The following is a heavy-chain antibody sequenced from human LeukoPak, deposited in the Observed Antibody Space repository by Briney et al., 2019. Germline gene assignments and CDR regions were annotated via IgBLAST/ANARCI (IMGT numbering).Heavy chain of an antibody. J-gene: IGHJ4*02. CDR1: GYTFTGYY. D-gene: IGHD3-22*01. Sequence: ASVKVSCKASGYTFTGYYMHWVRQAPGQGLEWMGWINPNSGGTKYAQKFQGRVTMTRDTSISTAYMELSRLRSDDTAVYYCAIDSSGYYSFDYWGQGTPVTVSS. CDR3: AIDSSGYYSFDY. CDR2: INPNSGGT. V-gene: IGHV1-2*02.